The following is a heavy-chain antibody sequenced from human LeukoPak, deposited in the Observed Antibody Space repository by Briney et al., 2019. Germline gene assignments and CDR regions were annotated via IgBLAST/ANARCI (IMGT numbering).Heavy chain of an antibody. Sequence: LGESLKISCKGSEYSFASYWIGWLRQLPGKGLEWMGIIYHGDSDTRYSPSFQGQVTISADKSISTAYLQWSSLRASDTAMYYCARLTSDFWSLLDWGQGAPVTVSS. CDR3: ARLTSDFWSLLD. CDR1: EYSFASYW. J-gene: IGHJ4*02. V-gene: IGHV5-51*01. CDR2: IYHGDSDT. D-gene: IGHD3-3*01.